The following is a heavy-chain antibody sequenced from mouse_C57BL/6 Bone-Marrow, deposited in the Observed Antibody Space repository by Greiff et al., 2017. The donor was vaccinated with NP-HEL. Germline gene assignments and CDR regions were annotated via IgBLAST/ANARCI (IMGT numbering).Heavy chain of an antibody. CDR1: GFSLTSYG. Sequence: VQLVESGPGLVQPSQSLSITCTVSGFSLTSYGVHWVRQSPGKGLEWLGVIWSGGSTDYNAAFISRLSISKDNSKSQVFFKMNSLQADDTAIYYCARGGYYPYAMDYWGQGTSVTVSS. D-gene: IGHD2-3*01. CDR3: ARGGYYPYAMDY. V-gene: IGHV2-2*01. CDR2: IWSGGST. J-gene: IGHJ4*01.